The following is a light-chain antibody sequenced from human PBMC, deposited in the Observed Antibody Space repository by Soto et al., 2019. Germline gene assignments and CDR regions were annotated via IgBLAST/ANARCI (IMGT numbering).Light chain of an antibody. CDR1: QSVGTY. V-gene: IGKV3-11*01. CDR3: QQRTIWPPLT. J-gene: IGKJ4*01. CDR2: DAS. Sequence: EIVLTQSPATLSLSPGERATLSCRASQSVGTYLAWYQQKPGQAPRLLIYDASNRATGIPARFSGSGSGTDFTLTISGLEPEDFAVYYCQQRTIWPPLTFGGGTKAEIK.